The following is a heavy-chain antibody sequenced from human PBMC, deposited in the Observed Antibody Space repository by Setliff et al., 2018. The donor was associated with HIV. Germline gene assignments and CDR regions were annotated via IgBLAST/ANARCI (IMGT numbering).Heavy chain of an antibody. D-gene: IGHD3-10*01. J-gene: IGHJ4*02. V-gene: IGHV1-8*02. CDR1: GYTFSNFD. CDR3: ARGLTSMVRGVFPY. Sequence: ASVKVSCKASGYTFSNFDISWVRQATGQGLEWMGWMNPKSGHTGYSQKFRGRVTMTSNTSIDTAYMELTSLRSDDTAVYYCARGLTSMVRGVFPYWGQGTLVTVSS. CDR2: MNPKSGHT.